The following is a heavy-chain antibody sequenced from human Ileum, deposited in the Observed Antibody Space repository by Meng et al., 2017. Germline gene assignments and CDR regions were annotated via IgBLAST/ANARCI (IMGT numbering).Heavy chain of an antibody. J-gene: IGHJ4*02. CDR3: ARERRHYYGSGSFDY. CDR1: GGSFSSDNYY. CDR2: TYYNGSP. Sequence: QVQLQESGPGLVKPSQTLSLTCSVSGGSFSSDNYYWTWIRQTPGKGLEWIGVTYYNGSPFYNPSLRSRVTMSVDTSKDQFSLKLTSVTAADTAVYYCARERRHYYGSGSFDYWGQGILVTVSS. V-gene: IGHV4-30-4*01. D-gene: IGHD3-10*01.